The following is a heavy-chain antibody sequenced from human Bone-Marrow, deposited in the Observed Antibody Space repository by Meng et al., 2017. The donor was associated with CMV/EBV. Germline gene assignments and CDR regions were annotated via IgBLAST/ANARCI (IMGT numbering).Heavy chain of an antibody. CDR1: GYTFTGYY. V-gene: IGHV1-2*02. CDR3: ARPRVEYSSPDDAFDI. D-gene: IGHD6-6*01. CDR2: INPNSGGT. J-gene: IGHJ3*02. Sequence: ASVKVSCKASGYTFTGYYMHWVRQAPGQGLEWMGWINPNSGGTNYAQKFQGRVTMTRDTSISTAYMELSRLRSDDTAMYYCARPRVEYSSPDDAFDIWGQGTMVTVSS.